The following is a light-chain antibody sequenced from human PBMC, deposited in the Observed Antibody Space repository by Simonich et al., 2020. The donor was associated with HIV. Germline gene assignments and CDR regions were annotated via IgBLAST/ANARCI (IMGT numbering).Light chain of an antibody. J-gene: IGLJ3*02. CDR2: EGT. CDR3: SSYTTSTTLV. CDR1: SSEVGSYNL. Sequence: QSALTQPASVSGSPGQSITISCTGTSSEVGSYNLVSWYQQHPGKAPKRMIYEGTKRPSGVSNRFSGSKSGNTASLTISGLQAEDEADYYCSSYTTSTTLVFGGGSKLTVL. V-gene: IGLV2-14*02.